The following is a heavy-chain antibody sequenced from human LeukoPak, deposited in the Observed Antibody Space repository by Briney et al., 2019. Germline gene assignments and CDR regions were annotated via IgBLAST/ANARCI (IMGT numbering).Heavy chain of an antibody. CDR1: GYSISSGYY. J-gene: IGHJ4*02. CDR2: IYHSGST. V-gene: IGHV4-38-2*02. D-gene: IGHD3-3*02. CDR3: ARALTLSLLGY. Sequence: SETLSLTCTVSGYSISSGYYWGWIRPPPGKALEWIGSIYHSGSTYYNPSLKSRVTISVDTSKNQFSLKLSSVTAADTAVYYCARALTLSLLGYWGQGTLVTVSS.